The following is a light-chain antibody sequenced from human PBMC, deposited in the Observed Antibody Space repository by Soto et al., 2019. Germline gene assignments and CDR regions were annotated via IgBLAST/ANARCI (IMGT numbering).Light chain of an antibody. CDR3: QQYSASPRT. J-gene: IGKJ2*01. V-gene: IGKV3-20*01. Sequence: EIVLTQFPGTLSLSPGERATLSCWASESVSSSYLAWYQRRPGQPPRLLIYGASSRATGIPNWFSGSWSGTDFTLSISRLESEDVAMYYGQQYSASPRTFGQGPKLEIK. CDR1: ESVSSSY. CDR2: GAS.